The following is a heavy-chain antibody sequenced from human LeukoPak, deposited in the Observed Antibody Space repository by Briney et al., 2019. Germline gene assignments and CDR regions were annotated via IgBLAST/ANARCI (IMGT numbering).Heavy chain of an antibody. D-gene: IGHD3-3*01. J-gene: IGHJ4*02. CDR3: AREASRYYDFLSGREYYFDY. CDR1: GFTVSSNY. Sequence: PGGSLRLSCAASGFTVSSNYMSWVRQAPGKGLEWVSSISSSSSYIYYADSVKGRFTISRDNAKNSLYLQMNSLRAEDTAVYYCAREASRYYDFLSGREYYFDYWGQGTLVTVSS. CDR2: ISSSSSYI. V-gene: IGHV3-21*01.